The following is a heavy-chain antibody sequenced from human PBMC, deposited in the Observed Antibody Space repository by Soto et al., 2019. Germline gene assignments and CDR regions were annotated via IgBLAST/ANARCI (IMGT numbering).Heavy chain of an antibody. V-gene: IGHV4-39*01. Sequence: SETLSLTCTVSGDSISNSNYYWGWIRQPPGKGLEWIANIYYSGITYCNPSLKSRVAISVDTSKNQFSLKLSSVTAADTAVYYCARSELLWFGELFLYYFDYWGQGTLVTVSS. CDR1: GDSISNSNYY. D-gene: IGHD3-10*01. CDR2: IYYSGIT. J-gene: IGHJ4*02. CDR3: ARSELLWFGELFLYYFDY.